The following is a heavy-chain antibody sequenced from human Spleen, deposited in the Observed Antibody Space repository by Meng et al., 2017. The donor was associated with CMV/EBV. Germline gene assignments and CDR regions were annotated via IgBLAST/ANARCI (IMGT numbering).Heavy chain of an antibody. V-gene: IGHV3-49*04. J-gene: IGHJ6*02. D-gene: IGHD3-16*01. CDR1: GFTFSNYA. Sequence: GESLKISCVVSGFTFSNYAMSWVRQAPGKGLEWVGYIRSKTYGVTTEYAAPVRGRFTISRDDSKSIAYLQMNSLKTEDTAMYYCARMGEFTSGSTFYYYGMVVWGHGTTVTVSS. CDR3: ARMGEFTSGSTFYYYGMVV. CDR2: IRSKTYGVTT.